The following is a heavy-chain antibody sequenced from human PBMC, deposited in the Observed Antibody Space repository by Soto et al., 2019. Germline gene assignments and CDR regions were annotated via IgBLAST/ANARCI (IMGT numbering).Heavy chain of an antibody. Sequence: GASVKVSCKASGYTFTGYYMHWVRQAPGQRLDWMGWINPNSGGTNYAQNFQGWVTMTRDTSISTAYMELSRLRSDDTAVYYCARDLIIAAAGQYYYYYYGMDVWGQGTTVTVSS. CDR1: GYTFTGYY. J-gene: IGHJ6*02. CDR3: ARDLIIAAAGQYYYYYYGMDV. D-gene: IGHD6-13*01. V-gene: IGHV1-2*04. CDR2: INPNSGGT.